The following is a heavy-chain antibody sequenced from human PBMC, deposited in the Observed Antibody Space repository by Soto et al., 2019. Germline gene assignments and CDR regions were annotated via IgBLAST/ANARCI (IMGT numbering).Heavy chain of an antibody. CDR2: ISYDGSNK. D-gene: IGHD3-10*01. V-gene: IGHV3-30*18. CDR1: GLCCSSYG. J-gene: IGHJ6*02. CDR3: AKDLRVRGVRSLRRDV. Sequence: GGSLRLSCAASGLCCSSYGMHWVRQAPGKGLEWVAVISYDGSNKYYADSAKGRFTISRDNSKNTLYLQMNGMRAEDTAVYYCAKDLRVRGVRSLRRDVLGQVTTV.